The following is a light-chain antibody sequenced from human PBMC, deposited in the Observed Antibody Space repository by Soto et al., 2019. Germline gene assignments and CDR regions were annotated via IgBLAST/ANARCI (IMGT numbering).Light chain of an antibody. CDR3: QQSYSTPIT. J-gene: IGKJ5*01. V-gene: IGKV1-39*01. CDR1: QSIISY. Sequence: DIQMTQSPSSLSASVGDRVTITCRASQSIISYLNWYQQKPGKAPKLLIYAASSLQSGVPSRFSGSGSGTDFTLTISSLQPEDFATYYCQQSYSTPITFGQGTRLEI. CDR2: AAS.